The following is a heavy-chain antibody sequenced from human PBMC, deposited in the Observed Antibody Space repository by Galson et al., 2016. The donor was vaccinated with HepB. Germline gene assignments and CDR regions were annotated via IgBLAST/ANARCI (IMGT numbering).Heavy chain of an antibody. CDR2: IRADGSVQ. V-gene: IGHV3-7*01. D-gene: IGHD3-10*01. CDR1: GFTFTSHW. CDR3: ARESTGSYFD. Sequence: SLRLSCAASGFTFTSHWMTWVRRAPGKGLEWVANIRADGSVQYYVDSVRGRFTISRDSAKNSLYLQMSGLRVEETAVYYCARESTGSYFDWGQGTLVTVSS. J-gene: IGHJ4*02.